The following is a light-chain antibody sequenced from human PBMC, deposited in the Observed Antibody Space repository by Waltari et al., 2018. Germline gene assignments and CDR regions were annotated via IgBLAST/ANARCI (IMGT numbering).Light chain of an antibody. CDR1: QSISSY. CDR2: AAS. CDR3: QQSYSTPYT. V-gene: IGKV1-39*01. J-gene: IGKJ2*01. Sequence: DIQMTQSPSSLSASVGDRVTITCRASQSISSYLNWYQQKPGKAPKLLIYAASSLQSGVPSSFSGSGSGTDFTLTISSLQPGDFATYYCQQSYSTPYTFGQGTKLEIK.